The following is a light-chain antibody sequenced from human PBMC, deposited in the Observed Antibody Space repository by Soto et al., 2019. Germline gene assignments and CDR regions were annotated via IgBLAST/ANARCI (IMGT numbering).Light chain of an antibody. CDR1: SSDVGAYNA. J-gene: IGLJ1*01. CDR3: SSYTSISTLYV. Sequence: QSAPTQPRSVSGSPGQSVTISCTGTSSDVGAYNAVSWYQQNPGKAPKFMIYDVTKRPSGVPDRFSGSKSGNTASLTISGLQAEDEADYYCSSYTSISTLYVFGTGTKVTVL. V-gene: IGLV2-11*01. CDR2: DVT.